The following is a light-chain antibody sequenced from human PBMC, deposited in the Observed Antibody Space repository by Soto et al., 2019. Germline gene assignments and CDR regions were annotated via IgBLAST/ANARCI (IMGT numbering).Light chain of an antibody. CDR2: DVS. Sequence: QSALTQPASVSGSPGQSITISCTGTSSDVGGYNYVSWYQQHPGKAPKLMIYDVSNRPSGVSNRFSGSKSGNTASLTISGLQAEDEGDYYCSSYTSSSTRLYVFGTGTKLTVL. CDR3: SSYTSSSTRLYV. V-gene: IGLV2-14*01. CDR1: SSDVGGYNY. J-gene: IGLJ1*01.